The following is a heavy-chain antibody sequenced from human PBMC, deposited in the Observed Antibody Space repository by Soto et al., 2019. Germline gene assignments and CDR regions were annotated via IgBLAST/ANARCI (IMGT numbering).Heavy chain of an antibody. J-gene: IGHJ4*02. Sequence: ASVKVSCKTSGYTFTDHGIDWVRQAPGQGLEWVGWVSSYNGNTNYAYNLKDRVIMTTDASTSTAYMELRGLRSDDTAVYYCAREVEGSYSPADFWGQGTPVTVPQ. D-gene: IGHD3-10*01. V-gene: IGHV1-18*01. CDR1: GYTFTDHG. CDR3: AREVEGSYSPADF. CDR2: VSSYNGNT.